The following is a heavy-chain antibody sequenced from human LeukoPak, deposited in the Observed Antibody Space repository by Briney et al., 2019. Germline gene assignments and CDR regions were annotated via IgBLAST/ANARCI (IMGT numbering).Heavy chain of an antibody. CDR1: GFTFSKYA. CDR3: ATFLAVIAARDSLYFQH. J-gene: IGHJ1*01. D-gene: IGHD6-6*01. CDR2: VSGSGGVT. Sequence: RGSLRLSCGASGFTFSKYAMSWVRQAPGKGLEWVSGVSGSGGVTYYADSVKGRFTISRDNSKNTLHLQMNSLRAEDTAVYYCATFLAVIAARDSLYFQHWGQGTLVSVSS. V-gene: IGHV3-23*01.